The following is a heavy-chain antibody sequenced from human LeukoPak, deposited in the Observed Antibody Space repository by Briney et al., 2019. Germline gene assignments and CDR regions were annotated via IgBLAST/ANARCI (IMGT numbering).Heavy chain of an antibody. D-gene: IGHD2-15*01. CDR3: ARAGYCSGGSCYQNPYYYGMDV. CDR1: GYTFTGYY. Sequence: ASVKVSCKASGYTFTGYYMHWVRQAPGQGLEWMGWINPNSGGTNYAQKFQGWVTMTMDTSISTAYMELSRLRSDDTAVYYCARAGYCSGGSCYQNPYYYGMDVWGQGTTVTVSS. J-gene: IGHJ6*02. CDR2: INPNSGGT. V-gene: IGHV1-2*04.